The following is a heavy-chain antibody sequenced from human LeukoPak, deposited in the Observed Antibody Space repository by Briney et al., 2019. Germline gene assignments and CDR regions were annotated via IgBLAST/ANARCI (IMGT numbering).Heavy chain of an antibody. V-gene: IGHV4-4*07. J-gene: IGHJ6*03. CDR1: GGSISSYY. D-gene: IGHD1-7*01. CDR3: ARDQYRYDGNYRYYQHMDV. CDR2: ISNSGSN. Sequence: SKTLSLTCTVSGGSISSYYWSWIRQPAGKGLEWIGRISNSGSNNYNPSLKSRVTMSVDTSKNQVSLKLSAVAAADTAVYYCARDQYRYDGNYRYYQHMDVWGKGTTVTVSS.